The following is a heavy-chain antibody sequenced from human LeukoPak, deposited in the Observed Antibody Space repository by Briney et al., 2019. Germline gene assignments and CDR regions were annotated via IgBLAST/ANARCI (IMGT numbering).Heavy chain of an antibody. CDR3: ATGYYGSGSPDY. J-gene: IGHJ4*02. D-gene: IGHD3-10*01. CDR1: GYTLTELS. V-gene: IGHV1-24*01. Sequence: ASVKVSFTVSGYTLTELSMHWVRQAPGKGLEWMGGFDPEDGETIYAQKFQGRVTMTEDTSTDTAYMELSSLRSEDTAVYYCATGYYGSGSPDYWGQGTLVTVSS. CDR2: FDPEDGET.